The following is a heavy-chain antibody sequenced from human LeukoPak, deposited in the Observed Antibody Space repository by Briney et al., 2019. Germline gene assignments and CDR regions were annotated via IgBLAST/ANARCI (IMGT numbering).Heavy chain of an antibody. CDR2: IYHSGST. D-gene: IGHD1-26*01. Sequence: SETPSLTCIVSGYSIRSGYYWGWIRQPPGKGLEWIGSIYHSGSTYYNPSLKSRVTISVDTSKNQFSLKLSSVTAADTAVYYCARGGGANDYFDYWGQGTLVTVSS. J-gene: IGHJ4*02. CDR1: GYSIRSGYY. V-gene: IGHV4-38-2*02. CDR3: ARGGGANDYFDY.